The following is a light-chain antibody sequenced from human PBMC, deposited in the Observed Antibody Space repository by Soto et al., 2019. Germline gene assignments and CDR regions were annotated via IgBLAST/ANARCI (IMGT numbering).Light chain of an antibody. CDR1: SSDVGYYNY. J-gene: IGLJ2*01. CDR2: EVN. Sequence: QSVLTQPPSASGSPGQSVTISCTGTSSDVGYYNYVSWYQQHPGKAPKLIIYEVNKRPSGVPDRCSGSKSGNTASLTVSGLQAEDEAEDYCTSYAVGINVVFGGGTKRTVL. V-gene: IGLV2-8*01. CDR3: TSYAVGINVV.